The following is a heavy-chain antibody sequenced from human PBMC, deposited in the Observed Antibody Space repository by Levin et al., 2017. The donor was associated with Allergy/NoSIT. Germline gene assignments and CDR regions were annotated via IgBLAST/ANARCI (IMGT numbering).Heavy chain of an antibody. CDR1: GYTFTGYY. D-gene: IGHD6-13*01. CDR2: INPNSGGT. CDR3: ARELVQQLVGDYYYYYGMDV. J-gene: IGHJ6*02. Sequence: GESLKISCKASGYTFTGYYMHWVRQAPGQGLEWMGWINPNSGGTHYAQKFQGRVTMTRDTSISTAYMELSRLRSDDTAVYYCARELVQQLVGDYYYYYGMDVWGQGTTVTVSS. V-gene: IGHV1-2*02.